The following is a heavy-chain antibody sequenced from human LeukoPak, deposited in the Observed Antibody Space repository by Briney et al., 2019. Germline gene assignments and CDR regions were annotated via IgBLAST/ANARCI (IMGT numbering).Heavy chain of an antibody. Sequence: SETLSLTCAVYGGSFSGYYWSWIRQPPGKGLEWIGEINYSGSTNYNPSLKSRVTISVDTSKNQFSLKLSSVTAADTAVYYCARGRWDGDAYYYYYYGMDVWGQGTLVTVSS. D-gene: IGHD4-17*01. J-gene: IGHJ6*02. CDR1: GGSFSGYY. V-gene: IGHV4-34*01. CDR3: ARGRWDGDAYYYYYYGMDV. CDR2: INYSGST.